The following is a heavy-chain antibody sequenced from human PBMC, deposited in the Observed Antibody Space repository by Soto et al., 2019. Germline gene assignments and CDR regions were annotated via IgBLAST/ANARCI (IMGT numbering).Heavy chain of an antibody. CDR1: GGSISSGGYY. Sequence: QVQLQESGPGLVKPSQTLSLTCTVSGGSISSGGYYWSWIRQHPGKGLEWIGYIYYSGSTYYNPSLKSRVTISVDTSKNQFSLKLSSVTAADTAVYYCARGGGVYGDYGWYFDLWGRGTLVTVSS. J-gene: IGHJ2*01. V-gene: IGHV4-31*03. CDR2: IYYSGST. D-gene: IGHD4-17*01. CDR3: ARGGGVYGDYGWYFDL.